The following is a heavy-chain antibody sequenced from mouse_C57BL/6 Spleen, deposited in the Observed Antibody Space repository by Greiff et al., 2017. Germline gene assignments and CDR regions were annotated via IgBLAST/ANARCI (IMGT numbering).Heavy chain of an antibody. D-gene: IGHD1-1*01. CDR1: GYSITSGYY. CDR2: ISYDGSN. V-gene: IGHV3-6*01. CDR3: ARGTLPYYGSSYDY. Sequence: ESGPGLVKPSQSLSLTCSVTGYSITSGYYWNWIRQFPGNKLEWMGYISYDGSNNYNPSLKNRISITRDTSKNQFFLKLNSVTTEDTATYYCARGTLPYYGSSYDYWGQGTTLTVSS. J-gene: IGHJ2*01.